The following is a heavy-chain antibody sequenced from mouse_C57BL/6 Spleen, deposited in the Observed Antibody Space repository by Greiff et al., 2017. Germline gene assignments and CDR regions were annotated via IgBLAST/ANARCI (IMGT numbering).Heavy chain of an antibody. CDR2: INPSNGGT. D-gene: IGHD1-1*01. CDR1: GYTFTSYW. CDR3: ERVGYGSSWGWFAY. Sequence: QVQLQQPGTELVKPGASVKLSCKASGYTFTSYWMHWVKQRPGQGLEWIGNINPSNGGTTYNEKFKSKATLTVDKSSTTAYMQLSSLTSEDYAVYCCERVGYGSSWGWFAYWGQGTLVTVSA. J-gene: IGHJ3*01. V-gene: IGHV1-53*01.